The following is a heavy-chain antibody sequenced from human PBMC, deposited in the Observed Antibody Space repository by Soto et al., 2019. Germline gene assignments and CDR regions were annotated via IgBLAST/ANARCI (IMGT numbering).Heavy chain of an antibody. CDR3: ARVPTTPSYYFDY. V-gene: IGHV4-30-2*01. Sequence: SETLSLTCAVSGGSISSGGYSWSWIRQPPGKGLEWIGYIYHSGSTYYNPSLKSRVTISVDRSKNQFSLKLSSVTAADTAVYYCARVPTTPSYYFDYWGQGTLVTVSS. CDR2: IYHSGST. D-gene: IGHD1-7*01. J-gene: IGHJ4*02. CDR1: GGSISSGGYS.